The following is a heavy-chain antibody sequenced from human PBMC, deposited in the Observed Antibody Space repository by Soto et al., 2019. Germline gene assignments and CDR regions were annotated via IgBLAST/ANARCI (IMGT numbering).Heavy chain of an antibody. CDR1: GYNFTNYW. CDR2: IYPGDSDT. D-gene: IGHD3-10*01. V-gene: IGHV5-51*01. CDR3: ARHGRGGSGNNDAFDI. Sequence: EVQLVQSGAEVKKPGESLKISCKGSGYNFTNYWIGWVRQMPGKGLEWMGIIYPGDSDTRYSPSFQGQVTISADKSISTAYLQWSSLKASDTAMFYCARHGRGGSGNNDAFDIWGQGKMVTVSS. J-gene: IGHJ3*02.